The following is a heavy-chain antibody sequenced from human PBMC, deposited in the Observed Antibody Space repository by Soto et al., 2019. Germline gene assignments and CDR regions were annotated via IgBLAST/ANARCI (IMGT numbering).Heavy chain of an antibody. CDR1: GGTFSSYA. Sequence: KISCKASGGTFSSYAISWVRQAPGQGLEWMGGIIPIFGTANYAQKFQGRVTITADESTSTAYMELSSLRSEGTAVYYCARDALGSDCSGGSCYFPLDYWGQGTLVTVSS. CDR3: ARDALGSDCSGGSCYFPLDY. D-gene: IGHD2-15*01. CDR2: IIPIFGTA. V-gene: IGHV1-69*01. J-gene: IGHJ4*02.